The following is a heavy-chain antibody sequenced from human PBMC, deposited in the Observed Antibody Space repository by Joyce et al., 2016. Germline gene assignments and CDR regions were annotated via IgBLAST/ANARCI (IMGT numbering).Heavy chain of an antibody. CDR3: ARHSYSNYAPPFDY. J-gene: IGHJ4*01. CDR1: GYSFTNYW. D-gene: IGHD4-11*01. V-gene: IGHV5-51*01. Sequence: EVQLVQSGAEVKKPGESLKISCKGSGYSFTNYWVGWVSQIPGKVLEWRGIIYPGDSDTGYSPSFQGQGTISADKSISTAYRQWSSLKASDTAMYYCARHSYSNYAPPFDYWGQEPWSPSPQ. CDR2: IYPGDSDT.